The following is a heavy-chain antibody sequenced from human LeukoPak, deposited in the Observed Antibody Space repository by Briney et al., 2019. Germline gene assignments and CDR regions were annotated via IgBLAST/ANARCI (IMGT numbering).Heavy chain of an antibody. V-gene: IGHV1-18*01. CDR2: ITTYNGNT. D-gene: IGHD4-17*01. CDR1: GYTFTSYP. CDR3: ARGYDYGDYVGDFDY. J-gene: IGHJ4*02. Sequence: ASVTVSCKASGYTFTSYPISGVRQAPGQGLEWMGWITTYNGNTNYAQKLQGRVTMTTDTSTSTTYMDLRGLRSDDTAVYYCARGYDYGDYVGDFDYWGQGTLVTVSS.